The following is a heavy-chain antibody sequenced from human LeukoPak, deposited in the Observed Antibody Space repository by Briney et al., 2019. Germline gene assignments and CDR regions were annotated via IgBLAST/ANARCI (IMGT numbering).Heavy chain of an antibody. Sequence: GGSLRLSCAASGFIFSNYWVHWVRQAPGKGLVWVSRLNSEGTSTTYADSVKGRFTISRDNAKNTLYLQMNSLRAEDTAVYYCARDRIIAAAGTSLGYWGQGALVTVSS. CDR1: GFIFSNYW. CDR2: LNSEGTST. D-gene: IGHD6-13*01. J-gene: IGHJ4*02. V-gene: IGHV3-74*01. CDR3: ARDRIIAAAGTSLGY.